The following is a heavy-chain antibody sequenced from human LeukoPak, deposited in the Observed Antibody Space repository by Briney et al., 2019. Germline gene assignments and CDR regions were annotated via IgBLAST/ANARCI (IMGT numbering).Heavy chain of an antibody. V-gene: IGHV4-34*01. CDR1: GGSFIGYY. D-gene: IGHD1-14*01. Sequence: SETLSLTCAVYGGSFIGYYWSWIRQPPGKGLEWIGEVNHSGSTNYNPSLKSRVTISIDTSKNQFSLKLSSVTAADTAVYYCARGRYLPLYFDYWGQGTLVTVSS. J-gene: IGHJ4*02. CDR3: ARGRYLPLYFDY. CDR2: VNHSGST.